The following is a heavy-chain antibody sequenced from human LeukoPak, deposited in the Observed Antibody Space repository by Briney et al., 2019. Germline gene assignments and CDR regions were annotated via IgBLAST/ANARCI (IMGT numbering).Heavy chain of an antibody. CDR3: ASAPAWIQLWLYY. D-gene: IGHD5-18*01. V-gene: IGHV1-2*02. J-gene: IGHJ4*02. CDR2: INPNTGGT. CDR1: GYTFTGYY. Sequence: ASVKVSCKAAGYTFTGYYMHWVRQAPGQGLEWMGWINPNTGGTNSAKTLQSRVTMTSNTSISTAHIELSRLRSDDTAVYYCASAPAWIQLWLYYWGQGTLVTVSS.